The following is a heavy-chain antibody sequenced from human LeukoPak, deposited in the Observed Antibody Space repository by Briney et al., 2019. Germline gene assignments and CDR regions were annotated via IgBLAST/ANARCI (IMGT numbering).Heavy chain of an antibody. Sequence: ASETLSLTCSVTGASTSSDYWSWIRQAPGKGLEWIGYIYYTGSTNYNPSLKSRVTISADTSMNQFSLKLKSVSAADTAVYYCARGSFDGSAYYYDYWGQGTLVTVSS. V-gene: IGHV4-59*01. CDR1: GASTSSDY. D-gene: IGHD3-22*01. J-gene: IGHJ4*02. CDR2: IYYTGST. CDR3: ARGSFDGSAYYYDY.